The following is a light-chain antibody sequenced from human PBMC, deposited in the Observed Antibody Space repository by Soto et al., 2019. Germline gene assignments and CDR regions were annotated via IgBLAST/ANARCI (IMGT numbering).Light chain of an antibody. CDR1: NIGANS. V-gene: IGLV3-21*02. CDR2: DDS. Sequence: SYELTQTPSVSVAPGQTARITCGGDNIGANSVHWYQQKPGQAPILVVYDDSDRPSGIPERFSGSNSGNTAALTITRVEGGDEADYYCQVRHSCRGVFGGGTKVTVL. CDR3: QVRHSCRGV. J-gene: IGLJ2*01.